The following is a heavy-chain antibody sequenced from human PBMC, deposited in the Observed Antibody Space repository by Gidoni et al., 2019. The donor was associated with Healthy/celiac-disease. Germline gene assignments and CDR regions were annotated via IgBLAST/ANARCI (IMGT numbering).Heavy chain of an antibody. V-gene: IGHV3-9*01. J-gene: IGHJ6*03. CDR2: ISWNSGSI. D-gene: IGHD4-4*01. CDR1: GFTFDDYA. CDR3: AKASNYGGSDYMDV. Sequence: EVQLVESGGGLVQPGRALRLSCSASGFTFDDYAMHWVRQVPGKGLEWVSGISWNSGSIGYADSVKGRFTISRDNAKNSLYLQMNSLRAEDTALYYCAKASNYGGSDYMDVWGKGTTVTVSS.